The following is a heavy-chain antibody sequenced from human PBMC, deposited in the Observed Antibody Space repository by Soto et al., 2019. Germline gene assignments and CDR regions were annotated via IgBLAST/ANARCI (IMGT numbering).Heavy chain of an antibody. CDR3: AKSGDYVWGSYPLG. J-gene: IGHJ4*02. Sequence: GGSLRLSCAASGFTFSSYGMHWVRQAPGKGLKWVAVISYDGSNKYYADSVKGRFTISRDNSKNTLYLQMNSLRAEDTAVYYCAKSGDYVWGSYPLGWGQGTLVTVSS. CDR2: ISYDGSNK. D-gene: IGHD3-16*01. CDR1: GFTFSSYG. V-gene: IGHV3-30*18.